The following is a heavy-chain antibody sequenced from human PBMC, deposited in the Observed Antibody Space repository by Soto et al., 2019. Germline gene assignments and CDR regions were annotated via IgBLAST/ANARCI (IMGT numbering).Heavy chain of an antibody. CDR2: IYPDDSDT. D-gene: IGHD3-9*01. CDR3: ARRDMLTGRVYFDY. CDR1: GYTFTKYW. J-gene: IGHJ4*02. Sequence: PGESLKISCQASGYTFTKYWVGWVRQMPGKGLEWMGIIYPDDSDTRYSPSFQGHVTISADKSISTAYLQWSSLKASDSATYYCARRDMLTGRVYFDYCGQGTQVTVSS. V-gene: IGHV5-51*01.